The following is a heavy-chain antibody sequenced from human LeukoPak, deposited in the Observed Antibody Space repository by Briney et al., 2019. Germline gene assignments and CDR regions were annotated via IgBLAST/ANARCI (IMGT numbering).Heavy chain of an antibody. V-gene: IGHV3-30*18. J-gene: IGHJ4*02. CDR2: ISYDGSNK. Sequence: GGSLRLSCAASGFTFSSYGMHWVRQAPGKGLEWVAVISYDGSNKYYADSVKGRFTISRDNSKNTLYLQMNRLRAEDTAVYYCAKGDTLHYYDSSGYLDYWGQGTLVSVSS. D-gene: IGHD3-22*01. CDR3: AKGDTLHYYDSSGYLDY. CDR1: GFTFSSYG.